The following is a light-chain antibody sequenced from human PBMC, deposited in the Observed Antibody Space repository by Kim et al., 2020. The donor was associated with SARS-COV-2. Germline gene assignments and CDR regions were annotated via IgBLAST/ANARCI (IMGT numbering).Light chain of an antibody. Sequence: AIRMTQYPSSLSASTGDRVTITCRASQGISSYLAWYQQKPGKAPNLLIYAASTLQSGVPSRFSGSGSGTDFTLTISCLQSEDFASYYCQHYYSYPYTFGQGTKLEI. CDR1: QGISSY. J-gene: IGKJ2*01. CDR2: AAS. CDR3: QHYYSYPYT. V-gene: IGKV1-8*01.